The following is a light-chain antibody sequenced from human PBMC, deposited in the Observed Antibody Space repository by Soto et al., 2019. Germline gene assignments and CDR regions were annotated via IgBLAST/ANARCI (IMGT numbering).Light chain of an antibody. CDR1: QSVSSN. Sequence: EIVRTQSPATLSVSPGERATLSCRASQSVSSNLAWYQQKPCQAHRLIIYDASTRATGIPARFSGSGSGTDFTPTISSLEPEDFAVYYGQQRSNWPPITFGQGTRLEIK. CDR2: DAS. CDR3: QQRSNWPPIT. V-gene: IGKV3-11*01. J-gene: IGKJ5*01.